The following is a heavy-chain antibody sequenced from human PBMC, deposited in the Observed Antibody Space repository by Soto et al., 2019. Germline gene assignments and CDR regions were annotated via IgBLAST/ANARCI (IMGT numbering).Heavy chain of an antibody. V-gene: IGHV1-69*12. J-gene: IGHJ5*02. CDR3: ARARTSSCPVGCWFDP. CDR1: GGTFSSYA. CDR2: IIPIFGTG. Sequence: QVQLVQSGAEVKKPGSSVKVSCKASGGTFSSYAISWVRQAPGQGLEWMGGIIPIFGTGNYAQKFQGRVTFTAVESTTTAYMELSSVRSEDTAVYYCARARTSSCPVGCWFDPWGQGTLVTVSS. D-gene: IGHD2-15*01.